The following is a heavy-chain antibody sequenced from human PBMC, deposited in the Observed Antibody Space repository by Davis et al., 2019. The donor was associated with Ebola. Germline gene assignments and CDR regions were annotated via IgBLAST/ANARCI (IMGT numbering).Heavy chain of an antibody. D-gene: IGHD2-15*01. J-gene: IGHJ6*02. CDR2: VIGSGSDT. V-gene: IGHV3-23*01. Sequence: GESLKISCAASGFTFSNYGMSWVRQAPGKGLEWVSGVIGSGSDTYYADSVKGRFTISRDNSKNTLYLQMNSLRAEDTAVYYCASTDCSGGSCYYYGMDVWGQGTTVTVSS. CDR1: GFTFSNYG. CDR3: ASTDCSGGSCYYYGMDV.